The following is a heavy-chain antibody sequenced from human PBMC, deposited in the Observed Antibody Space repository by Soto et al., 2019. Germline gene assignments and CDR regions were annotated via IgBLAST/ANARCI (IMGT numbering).Heavy chain of an antibody. J-gene: IGHJ5*02. V-gene: IGHV4-30-4*01. D-gene: IGHD2-21*02. CDR1: GASIGSTDYY. CDR3: VRTAREGAVAPHWFDR. Sequence: SETLSLTCTVSGASIGSTDYYWSWIRQAPGKGLEWIGYVYYTGSTYYNPSLMSRLTISVDTSKNQFSLKLTSVTAAETAVYYCVRTAREGAVAPHWFDRWGQGTQVTVSS. CDR2: VYYTGST.